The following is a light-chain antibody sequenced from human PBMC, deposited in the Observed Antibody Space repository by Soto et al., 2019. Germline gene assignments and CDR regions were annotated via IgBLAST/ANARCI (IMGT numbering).Light chain of an antibody. J-gene: IGLJ1*01. CDR2: EVS. CDR3: SSYTSSSTIYV. V-gene: IGLV2-14*01. CDR1: SSDVGGYNY. Sequence: SVLTQPASVSGSPGQSITISCTGTSSDVGGYNYVSWYQQHPGKAPKLMIYEVSNRPSGVSNRFSGSKSGNTASLTISGLQAEDEADYYCSSYTSSSTIYVFGNGTKVTVL.